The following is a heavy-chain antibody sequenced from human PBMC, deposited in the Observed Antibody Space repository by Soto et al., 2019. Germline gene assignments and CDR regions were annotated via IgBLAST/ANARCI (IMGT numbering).Heavy chain of an antibody. CDR3: ARQLRDPIPYFGRLSPVAA. CDR2: ISPRGDT. CDR1: GDSITSDDFY. Sequence: QLRLQESGPGLVKPSETLSLTCTVSGDSITSDDFYWGWIRRPPGQGLEWIGTISPRGDTFYNPHLKSRLNMSLDASKTQFSLRLTSVTAADADIYFCARQLRDPIPYFGRLSPVAAWGQGTLVTVPS. V-gene: IGHV4-39*01. D-gene: IGHD3-9*01. J-gene: IGHJ5*02.